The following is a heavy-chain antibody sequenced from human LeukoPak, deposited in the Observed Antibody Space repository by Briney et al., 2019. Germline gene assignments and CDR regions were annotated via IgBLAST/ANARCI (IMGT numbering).Heavy chain of an antibody. D-gene: IGHD1-1*01. J-gene: IGHJ4*02. CDR2: IKQDGSAQ. V-gene: IGHV3-7*01. CDR1: GFTFSKYW. CDR3: VRNDPTVPSDPFDY. Sequence: PGGSLRLSCAVSGFTFSKYWMNWVRQAPGKGLEWVANIKQDGSAQNYVDSVKGRFTISRDNAGNSLYLQMNSLRVEDTAVYYCVRNDPTVPSDPFDYWGQGTLVTVSS.